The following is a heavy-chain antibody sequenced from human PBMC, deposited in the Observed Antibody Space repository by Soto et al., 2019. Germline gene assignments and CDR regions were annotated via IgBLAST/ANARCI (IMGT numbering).Heavy chain of an antibody. CDR3: ARELQYYGMDV. CDR1: GGSFSGYY. Sequence: VQLQEWGAGLLKPSSTMSRTCAVYGGSFSGYYWSWIRQPQGKGREWIGEINHRGSSNYNPTLHCRLTRSVDTSKNQFSLQLSSVTAADTAVYYCARELQYYGMDVWGQGTPVTVSS. CDR2: INHRGSS. D-gene: IGHD1-7*01. V-gene: IGHV4-34*01. J-gene: IGHJ6*02.